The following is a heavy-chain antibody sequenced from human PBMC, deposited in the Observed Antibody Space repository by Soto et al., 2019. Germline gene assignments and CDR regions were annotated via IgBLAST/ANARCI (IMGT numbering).Heavy chain of an antibody. V-gene: IGHV4-39*07. J-gene: IGHJ6*02. Sequence: PSETLSLTCTVSGGSISSSSYYWGWIRQPPGKGLEWIGSIYYSGSTYYNPSLKSRVTISVDTSKNQFSLKLSSVTAADTAVYYCARGRQYRLTAVYYGMDVWGQGTTVTVSS. CDR1: GGSISSSSYY. D-gene: IGHD3-16*02. CDR2: IYYSGST. CDR3: ARGRQYRLTAVYYGMDV.